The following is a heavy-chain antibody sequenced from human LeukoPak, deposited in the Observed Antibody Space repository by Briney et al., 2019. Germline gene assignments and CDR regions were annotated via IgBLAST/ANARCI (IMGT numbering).Heavy chain of an antibody. CDR2: IRQDGSEK. J-gene: IGHJ4*02. D-gene: IGHD6-13*01. Sequence: GESLRLSCAASGFTFSSYWMSWVRQAPGKGLEWVSNIRQDGSEKNYVDSVKGRFTISRDNAKNSLYLQMNSLRVEDTAVYYCARDKMQQSTEGSNFDHWGQGTLVTVSS. CDR3: ARDKMQQSTEGSNFDH. CDR1: GFTFSSYW. V-gene: IGHV3-7*01.